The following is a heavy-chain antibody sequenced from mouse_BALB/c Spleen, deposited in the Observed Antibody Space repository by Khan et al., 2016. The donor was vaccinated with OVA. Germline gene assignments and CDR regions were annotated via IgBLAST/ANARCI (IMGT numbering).Heavy chain of an antibody. J-gene: IGHJ4*01. V-gene: IGHV1-77*01. CDR2: IYPGRGST. D-gene: IGHD2-1*01. CDR3: AKIFYGNSYAMDY. Sequence: QVQLQQSGPELVKPGASVKMSCKTSGYTFTDYDIRWVKQRTGQGLEWIGEIYPGRGSTYYNEKFKGKATLTADKSSNTAYMQLSSLTSEDSAVYFCAKIFYGNSYAMDYWGQGTAVTVSS. CDR1: GYTFTDYD.